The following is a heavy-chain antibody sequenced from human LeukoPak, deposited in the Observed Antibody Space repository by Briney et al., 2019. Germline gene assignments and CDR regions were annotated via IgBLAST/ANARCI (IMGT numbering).Heavy chain of an antibody. CDR2: IKQDGSEK. D-gene: IGHD3/OR15-3a*01. CDR1: GFTFNSYA. J-gene: IGHJ6*02. V-gene: IGHV3-7*03. CDR3: ARDTMIFRNYYGLDV. Sequence: GGSLRLPCAASGFTFNSYAMSWVRQAPGKGLEWVANIKQDGSEKYYVDSVKGRFTISRDNAKNSLYLQMNSLRAEDTAVYYCARDTMIFRNYYGLDVWGQGTTLTVSS.